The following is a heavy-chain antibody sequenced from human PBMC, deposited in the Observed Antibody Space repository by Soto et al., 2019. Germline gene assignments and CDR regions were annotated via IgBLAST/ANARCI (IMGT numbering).Heavy chain of an antibody. CDR1: GFTFSSYA. J-gene: IGHJ4*02. CDR3: AKWTVVVVAATRGGDFDY. D-gene: IGHD2-15*01. Sequence: EVQLLESGGGLVQPGGSLRLSCAASGFTFSSYAMSWVRQAPGKRLAWVTVISGSGVYIYYADSVKGRFTISRDNSKTTLYLQMNSLRAEDTAVYYCAKWTVVVVAATRGGDFDYWGQGTLVTVSS. V-gene: IGHV3-23*01. CDR2: ISGSGVYI.